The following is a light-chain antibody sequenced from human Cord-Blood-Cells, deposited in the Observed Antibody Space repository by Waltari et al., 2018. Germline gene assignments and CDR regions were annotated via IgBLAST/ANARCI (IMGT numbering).Light chain of an antibody. Sequence: QSVLTQPPSASGTPGQRVTISCSGSSPNIGSNYVYWYQQLPGTAPNLLIYRNNQRPSGVPDRFSGSKSGTSASLAISGLRSEDEADYYCAAWDDSLSGYVVFGGGTKLTVL. CDR2: RNN. CDR1: SPNIGSNY. V-gene: IGLV1-47*01. J-gene: IGLJ2*01. CDR3: AAWDDSLSGYVV.